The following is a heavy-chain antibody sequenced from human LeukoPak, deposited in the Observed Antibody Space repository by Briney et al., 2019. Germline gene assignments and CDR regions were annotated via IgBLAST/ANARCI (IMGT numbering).Heavy chain of an antibody. V-gene: IGHV5-51*07. CDR1: GYSFTSYW. CDR2: IYPGDSDT. CDR3: ARPRIAAAGNVYYMDV. Sequence: GESLKISCKGSGYSFTSYWIGWVHQMPGKGLEWTGIIYPGDSDTRYSPSFQGQVTISADKSISTAYLQWSSLKASDTAMYYCARPRIAAAGNVYYMDVWGKGTTVTVSS. D-gene: IGHD6-13*01. J-gene: IGHJ6*03.